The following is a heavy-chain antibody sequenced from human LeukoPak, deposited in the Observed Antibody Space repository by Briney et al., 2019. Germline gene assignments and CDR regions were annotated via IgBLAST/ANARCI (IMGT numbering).Heavy chain of an antibody. CDR1: GYTFTGYY. J-gene: IGHJ6*02. CDR3: ARFRGYYFHYGMDV. V-gene: IGHV1-2*06. CDR2: INPNSGGT. Sequence: GASVKVSCKASGYTFTGYYRHWVRQAPGQGLEWMGRINPNSGGTNYAQKFQGRVTMTRDTSISTAYMELSRLRSDDTAVYYCARFRGYYFHYGMDVWGQGTTVTVSS.